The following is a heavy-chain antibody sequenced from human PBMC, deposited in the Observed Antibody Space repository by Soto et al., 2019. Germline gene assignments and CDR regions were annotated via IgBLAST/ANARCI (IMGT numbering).Heavy chain of an antibody. J-gene: IGHJ4*02. CDR3: ARDLKDGSGTDHSVGLGY. V-gene: IGHV4-31*03. CDR1: GGSISSGGYY. D-gene: IGHD3-10*01. CDR2: IYYSGST. Sequence: QVQLQESGPGLVKPSQTLSLTCTVSGGSISSGGYYWSWIHQHPGKGLEWIGYIYYSGSTYYNPSLKSRVTISVDTSKNQFSLKLSSVTAADTAVYYCARDLKDGSGTDHSVGLGYWGQGTLVTVSS.